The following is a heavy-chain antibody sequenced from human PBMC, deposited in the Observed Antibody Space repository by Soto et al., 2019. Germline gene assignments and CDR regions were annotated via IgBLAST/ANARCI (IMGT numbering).Heavy chain of an antibody. D-gene: IGHD6-19*01. J-gene: IGHJ5*02. Sequence: PSETLSLTCAVHGYFINNGYYWGWIRQPPGKGLEWIGSFHHSGTTYYNPALKSRVTISVDTSRNQLSLRLNSVTAADTAVYYCARDNGLHYPSGWKGWLDPCGQGTLVTVSS. CDR3: ARDNGLHYPSGWKGWLDP. CDR1: GYFINNGYY. V-gene: IGHV4-38-2*02. CDR2: FHHSGTT.